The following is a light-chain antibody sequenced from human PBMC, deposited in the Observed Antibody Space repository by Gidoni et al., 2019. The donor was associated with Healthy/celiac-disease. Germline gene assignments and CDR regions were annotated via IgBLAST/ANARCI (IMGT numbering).Light chain of an antibody. V-gene: IGKV1-39*01. J-gene: IGKJ1*01. Sequence: DILMTHSPSSLSASVGDRVTITCRASQSISSYLNWYQQKPGKAPKLLIYAASSLQSGVPSRFSGSGSGTDFTLTISSLQPEDIATYYCQQNYSTPQTFGQGTKVEIK. CDR3: QQNYSTPQT. CDR2: AAS. CDR1: QSISSY.